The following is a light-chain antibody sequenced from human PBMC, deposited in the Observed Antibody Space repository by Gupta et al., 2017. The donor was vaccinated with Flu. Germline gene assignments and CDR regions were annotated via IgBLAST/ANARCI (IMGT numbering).Light chain of an antibody. CDR2: GAF. J-gene: IGKJ4*01. V-gene: IGKV3-15*01. Sequence: EIVMTQSPATLSVSPGERATLSCRASQSISTNLACYQQRPGQAPRLLIHGAFSRATGTPARFSGSVSGTEFTLTISSLQSEDSGVYYCQQYNNWPPVTSGGGTRVEIK. CDR1: QSISTN. CDR3: QQYNNWPPVT.